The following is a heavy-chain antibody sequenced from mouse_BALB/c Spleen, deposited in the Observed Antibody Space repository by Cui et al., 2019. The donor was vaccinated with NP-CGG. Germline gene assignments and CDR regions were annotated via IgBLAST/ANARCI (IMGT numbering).Heavy chain of an antibody. J-gene: IGHJ2*01. V-gene: IGHV1-72*01. CDR2: IDPNSGGT. D-gene: IGHD1-1*01. Sequence: QLQLQQPGAELVQPGASLMLPCKASGYTFTSYWMHWVKQRPGRGLEWIGRIDPNSGGTKYNEKFKSKATLTVDKPSSTAYMQLSSLTSEDSAVYYCARYDYYGSRYFDYWGQGTTLTVSS. CDR1: GYTFTSYW. CDR3: ARYDYYGSRYFDY.